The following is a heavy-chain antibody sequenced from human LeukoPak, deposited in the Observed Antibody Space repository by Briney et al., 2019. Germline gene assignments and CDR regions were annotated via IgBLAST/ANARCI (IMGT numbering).Heavy chain of an antibody. CDR3: ASIRSGWPWYFDY. V-gene: IGHV3-53*01. J-gene: IGHJ4*02. CDR2: IYSDGTT. Sequence: GGSLRLSYAASGFTVSSNYMSWVHQAPGEGLEWVSVIYSDGTTYYANSVKGRFTISRDNSKNTLYLQMNSLRAEDTAVYYCASIRSGWPWYFDYWGQGTQVTVSS. CDR1: GFTVSSNY. D-gene: IGHD6-19*01.